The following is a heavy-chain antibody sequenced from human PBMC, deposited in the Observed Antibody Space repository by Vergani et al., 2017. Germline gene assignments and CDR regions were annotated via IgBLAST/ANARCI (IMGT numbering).Heavy chain of an antibody. CDR1: GDTFSSYA. V-gene: IGHV1-69*14. D-gene: IGHD3-10*01. J-gene: IGHJ6*02. CDR3: ARRSITMVRGVNTYYYYGMDV. CDR2: IIPIFGTA. Sequence: QVQLVQSGAEVKKPGSSVKVSCKASGDTFSSYAISWVRQAPGQGLEWMGRIIPIFGTANYAQKFQGRVTITADKSTSTAYMELSSLRSEDTAVYYCARRSITMVRGVNTYYYYGMDVWGQGTTVTVSS.